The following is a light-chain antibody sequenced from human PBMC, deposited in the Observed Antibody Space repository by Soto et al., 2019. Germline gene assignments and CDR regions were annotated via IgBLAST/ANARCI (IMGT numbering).Light chain of an antibody. CDR1: QSVDRY. CDR3: QQRGKWTSS. V-gene: IGKV3-11*01. CDR2: DAY. Sequence: EVVLTQSPDTLSLSPGETATPSCRASQSVDRYVAWYQRKLGQVPRLLIYDAYTRATGVGARFTGSGSATDFSLTMTILGLEDFAVYYCQQRGKWTSSFGPGIKVEMK. J-gene: IGKJ2*01.